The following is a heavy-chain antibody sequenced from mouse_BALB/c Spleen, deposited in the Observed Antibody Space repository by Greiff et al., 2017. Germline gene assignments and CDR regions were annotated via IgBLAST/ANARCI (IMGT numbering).Heavy chain of an antibody. CDR2: IDPANGNT. Sequence: VHLQQSGAELVKPGASVKLSCTASGFNIKDTYMHWVKQRPEQGLEWIGRIDPANGNTKYDPKFQGKATITADTSSNTAYLQLSSLTSEDTAVYYCARAITTAYWGQGTLVTVSA. CDR3: ARAITTAY. CDR1: GFNIKDTY. J-gene: IGHJ3*01. V-gene: IGHV14-3*02. D-gene: IGHD1-1*01.